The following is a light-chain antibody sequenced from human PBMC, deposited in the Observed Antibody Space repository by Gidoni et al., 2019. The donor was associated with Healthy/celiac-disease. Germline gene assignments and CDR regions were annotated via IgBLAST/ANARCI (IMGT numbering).Light chain of an antibody. CDR2: YKSDSDK. CDR1: SGINVGTYR. J-gene: IGLJ3*02. Sequence: GASASLTYTLRSGINVGTYRIYWYQQKPGSPPQYLLRYKSDSDKQHGSGVPSRFSGSKDASANAGILLISGLQSDDIADSFPYVFGGGTKLTVL. V-gene: IGLV5-45*01. CDR3: YV.